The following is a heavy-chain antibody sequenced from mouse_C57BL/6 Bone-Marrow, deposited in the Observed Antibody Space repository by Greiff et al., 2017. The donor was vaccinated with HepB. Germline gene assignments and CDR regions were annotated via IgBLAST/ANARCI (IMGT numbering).Heavy chain of an antibody. CDR2: INPSTGGT. J-gene: IGHJ2*01. CDR3: ERTNWDLYFDY. V-gene: IGHV1-42*01. CDR1: GYSFTGYY. D-gene: IGHD4-1*01. Sequence: EVQLQQSGPELVKPGASVKISCKASGYSFTGYYMNWVKQSPEKSLEWIGEINPSTGGTTYNQKFKAKATLTVDKSSSTAYMQLKSLTSEDSAVYYCERTNWDLYFDYWGQGTTLTVSS.